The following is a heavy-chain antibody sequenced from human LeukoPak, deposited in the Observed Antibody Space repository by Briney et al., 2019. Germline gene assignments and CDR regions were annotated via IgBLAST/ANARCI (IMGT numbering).Heavy chain of an antibody. CDR1: GYTFTSYD. V-gene: IGHV1-8*01. CDR2: MNPNSGNT. D-gene: IGHD4-17*01. CDR3: ATHHARDYGDYSPSDDY. J-gene: IGHJ4*02. Sequence: GASVKVSCKASGYTFTSYDINWVRQATGQGLEWMGWMNPNSGNTGYAQKFQGRVTMTRNTSISTAYMELSSLRSEDTAVYYCATHHARDYGDYSPSDDYWGQGTLVTVSS.